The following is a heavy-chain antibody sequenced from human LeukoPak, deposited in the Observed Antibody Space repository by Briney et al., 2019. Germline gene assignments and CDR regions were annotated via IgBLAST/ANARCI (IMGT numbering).Heavy chain of an antibody. CDR2: ISSSGSTI. CDR1: GFTFSDYY. J-gene: IGHJ6*03. Sequence: GGSLRLSCAASGFTFSDYYMSWIRQAPGKGLEWVSYISSSGSTIYYADSVKGRFTISRDNAKNSLYLQMNILRAEDTAVYYCARVDLFYYYYYMDVWGKGTTVTVSS. D-gene: IGHD2-2*03. CDR3: ARVDLFYYYYYMDV. V-gene: IGHV3-11*04.